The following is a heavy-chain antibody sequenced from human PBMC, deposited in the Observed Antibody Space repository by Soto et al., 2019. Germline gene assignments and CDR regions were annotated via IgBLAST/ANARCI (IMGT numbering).Heavy chain of an antibody. V-gene: IGHV1-69*04. CDR2: IIPMLDVT. D-gene: IGHD6-25*01. CDR3: ARDPGGDWYFDL. Sequence: QVQLVQSGAEVKRPGSSVKVACKASGGTFTSYTFSWVRQAPGQGLEWMGRIIPMLDVTSYAQKFQGRLTITADKSTSTVYMELSSLKSEDTALFYFARDPGGDWYFDLWGRGTLVTVSS. J-gene: IGHJ2*01. CDR1: GGTFTSYT.